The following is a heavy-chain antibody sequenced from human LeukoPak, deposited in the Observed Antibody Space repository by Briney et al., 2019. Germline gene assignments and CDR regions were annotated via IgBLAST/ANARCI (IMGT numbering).Heavy chain of an antibody. D-gene: IGHD1-26*01. CDR2: IIDNGNT. CDR3: VRHGGSYSLDY. Sequence: SETLSLTCTVSGVSISSYYWSWIRQPPGKGLEWIGYIIDNGNTKYNPSLKSRVTISVDTSKNQFSLKLSSVTAADTAVYYCVRHGGSYSLDYWGQGTLVTVSS. CDR1: GVSISSYY. J-gene: IGHJ4*02. V-gene: IGHV4-59*08.